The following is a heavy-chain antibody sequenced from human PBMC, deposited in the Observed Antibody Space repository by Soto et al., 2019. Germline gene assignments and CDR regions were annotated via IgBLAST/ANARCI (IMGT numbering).Heavy chain of an antibody. V-gene: IGHV3-48*01. J-gene: IGHJ2*01. CDR2: ISSSSTI. CDR1: GFTFSSYS. Sequence: GGSLRLSCAASGFTFSSYSMNWVRQAPGKGLEWVSYISSSSTIYYADSVKGRFTISRDNAKNSLYLQMNSLRAEDTAVYYCARDQLRANWYFDLWGRGTLVTVSS. D-gene: IGHD5-12*01. CDR3: ARDQLRANWYFDL.